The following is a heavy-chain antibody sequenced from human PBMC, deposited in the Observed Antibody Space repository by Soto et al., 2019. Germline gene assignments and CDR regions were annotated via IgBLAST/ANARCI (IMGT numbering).Heavy chain of an antibody. CDR1: GYSFTSYW. Sequence: GESLKISCQGSGYSFTSYWIGWVRQTPGKGLEWMGMIYPGDSDTRYSPSFQGQVTISADKSISAAFLQWSSLKASDTAMYYCVTPSHSSGGYDYWGQGTLVTVSS. J-gene: IGHJ4*02. D-gene: IGHD6-19*01. CDR3: VTPSHSSGGYDY. V-gene: IGHV5-51*01. CDR2: IYPGDSDT.